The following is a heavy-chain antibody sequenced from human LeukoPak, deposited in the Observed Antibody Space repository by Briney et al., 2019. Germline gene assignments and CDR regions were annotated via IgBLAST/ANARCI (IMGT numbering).Heavy chain of an antibody. Sequence: GGSLRLSCAASGFTFSDYYMSWIRQAPGKGLEWVSWISGSSSKTGYADSVKGRFTISRDNAKNSVYLQMNSLRAEDTAVYYCARTNSLDYWGQGTLVTVSS. CDR1: GFTFSDYY. CDR3: ARTNSLDY. CDR2: ISGSSSKT. V-gene: IGHV3-11*03. J-gene: IGHJ4*02.